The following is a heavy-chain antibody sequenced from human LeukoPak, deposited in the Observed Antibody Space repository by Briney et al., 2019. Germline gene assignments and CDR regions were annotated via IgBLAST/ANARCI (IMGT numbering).Heavy chain of an antibody. CDR1: GFTFSSYT. CDR3: AKSSGNYYRSWFGP. J-gene: IGHJ5*02. CDR2: ISASGDST. V-gene: IGHV3-23*01. Sequence: GGSLRLSCAASGFTFSSYTIAWVRQAPEKGLEWVSAISASGDSTYSADSVKGRFTVSRDNSKNTLYLQMNSLRAEDTAVYYCAKSSGNYYRSWFGPWGQGTLVTVSS. D-gene: IGHD1-26*01.